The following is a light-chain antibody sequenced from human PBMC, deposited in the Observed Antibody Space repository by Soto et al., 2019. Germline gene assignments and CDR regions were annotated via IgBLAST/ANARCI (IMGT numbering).Light chain of an antibody. J-gene: IGKJ1*01. V-gene: IGKV3-20*01. CDR2: GAS. Sequence: EIVLTQSPGTLSLSPGDRSALSCRASQSVDTSYLGWYQQKPGQAPRLLIYGASSRATGIPDRFSGSGSGTDLTLTINRLEPEDFAVYYCQQYGTSPRTFGQGTKVDIK. CDR3: QQYGTSPRT. CDR1: QSVDTSY.